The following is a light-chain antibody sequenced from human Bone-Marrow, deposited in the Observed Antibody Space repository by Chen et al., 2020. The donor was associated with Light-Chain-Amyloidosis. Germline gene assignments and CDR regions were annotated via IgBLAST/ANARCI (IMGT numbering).Light chain of an antibody. CDR2: RDT. Sequence: SYELTQTPSVSVSPGQTDRITCSGDDLPTKYAYWYQQKPGQAPVLVIHRDTERPSGISERFSGSSSGTTATLTISGVQAEDEADYHCQSADSSGTYEVIFGGGTKLTVL. V-gene: IGLV3-25*03. J-gene: IGLJ2*01. CDR1: DLPTKY. CDR3: QSADSSGTYEVI.